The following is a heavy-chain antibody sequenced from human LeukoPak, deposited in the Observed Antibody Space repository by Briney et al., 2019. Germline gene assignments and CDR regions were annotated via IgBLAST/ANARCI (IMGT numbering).Heavy chain of an antibody. CDR1: GGSISSGDYY. V-gene: IGHV4-30-4*08. J-gene: IGHJ5*02. CDR2: IYYSGST. CDR3: ARHPDTAWGDNWFDP. D-gene: IGHD5-18*01. Sequence: PSETLSLTCTVSGGSISSGDYYWSWIRQPPGKGLEWIGYIYYSGSTYYNPSLKSRVTISVDTSKNQFSLKLSSVTAADTAVYYCARHPDTAWGDNWFDPWGQGTLVTVSS.